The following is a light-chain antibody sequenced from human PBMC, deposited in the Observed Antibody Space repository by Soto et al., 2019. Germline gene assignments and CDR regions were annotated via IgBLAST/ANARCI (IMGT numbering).Light chain of an antibody. CDR3: QSYDSSLSGSQV. V-gene: IGLV1-40*01. CDR1: SSNIGAGYD. J-gene: IGLJ1*01. Sequence: QSALTQPPSVSGAPGQRVTISCTGSSSNIGAGYDVHWYQQLPGTAPKLLIYGNSNRASGVPDRFSGSKSGTSASLAITGLQAEDEADYYCQSYDSSLSGSQVFGTGTKLTVL. CDR2: GNS.